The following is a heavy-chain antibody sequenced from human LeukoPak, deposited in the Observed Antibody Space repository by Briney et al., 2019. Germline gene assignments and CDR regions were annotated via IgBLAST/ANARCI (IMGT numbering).Heavy chain of an antibody. CDR1: GGSISSYY. Sequence: SETLSLTCTVSGGSISSYYWSWIRQPPGKGLEWIGYIYYSGSTNYNPSLKSRVTISVDTSKNQFSLKLSSVTAADTAVYYCARADYYGSGSYPFDYWGQGTLVTVSS. D-gene: IGHD3-10*01. CDR3: ARADYYGSGSYPFDY. CDR2: IYYSGST. V-gene: IGHV4-59*12. J-gene: IGHJ4*02.